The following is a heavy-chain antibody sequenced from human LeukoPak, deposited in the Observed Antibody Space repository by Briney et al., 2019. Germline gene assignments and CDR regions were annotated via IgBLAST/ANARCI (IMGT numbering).Heavy chain of an antibody. CDR3: ARGGIGYCSGGSCPMAFDI. CDR1: GYTFTGYY. J-gene: IGHJ3*02. Sequence: GASVNVSCKASGYTFTGYYMHWVRQAPGQGLEWMGWINPNSGGTNYAQKFQGRVTMTRDTSISTAYMELSRLRSDDTAVYYCARGGIGYCSGGSCPMAFDIWGQGTMVTVSS. V-gene: IGHV1-2*02. CDR2: INPNSGGT. D-gene: IGHD2-15*01.